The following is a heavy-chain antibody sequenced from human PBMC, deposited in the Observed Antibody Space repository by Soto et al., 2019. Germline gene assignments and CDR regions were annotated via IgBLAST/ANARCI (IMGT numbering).Heavy chain of an antibody. D-gene: IGHD2-2*01. CDR2: IYYSGST. Sequence: QLQLQGSGPGLVKPSETLSLTCSVSGGSISGSSYYWGWVRQPPGKGLEWIGSIYYSGSTYYNPPRKSRGTISVDTSKNQFSLKLSSVTAADTAVYYCARSAGYCSSTNCHVSWFDSWGQGTLVTVSS. CDR3: ARSAGYCSSTNCHVSWFDS. V-gene: IGHV4-39*01. J-gene: IGHJ5*01. CDR1: GGSISGSSYY.